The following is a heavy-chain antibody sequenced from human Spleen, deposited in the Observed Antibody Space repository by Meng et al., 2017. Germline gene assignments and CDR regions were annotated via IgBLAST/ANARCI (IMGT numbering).Heavy chain of an antibody. V-gene: IGHV4-34*01. CDR2: INHSGST. Sequence: QVRLPQWGAELLKPSETLSLPCAVYGGSFIGYYWSCIRQPPGKGLEWIGEINHSGSTNYNPSLESRATISVDTSQNNLSLKLSSVTAADSAVYYCARGPTTMAHDFDYWGQGTLVTVSS. J-gene: IGHJ4*02. D-gene: IGHD4-11*01. CDR3: ARGPTTMAHDFDY. CDR1: GGSFIGYY.